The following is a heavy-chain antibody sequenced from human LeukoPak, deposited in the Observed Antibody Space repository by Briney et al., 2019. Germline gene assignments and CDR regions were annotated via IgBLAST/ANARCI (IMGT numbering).Heavy chain of an antibody. V-gene: IGHV4-59*01. CDR1: GGSISGYY. D-gene: IGHD3-10*01. CDR3: ARDGFRGVYGSGSSWFDP. CDR2: IYYTGST. Sequence: SETLSFTCSVSGGSISGYYWSWIRQPPGKGLEYIGYIYYTGSTNYNPSLKSRVTISVDTSKNQFSLTLNSVTAADTAVYYCARDGFRGVYGSGSSWFDPWGQGTLVTVSS. J-gene: IGHJ5*02.